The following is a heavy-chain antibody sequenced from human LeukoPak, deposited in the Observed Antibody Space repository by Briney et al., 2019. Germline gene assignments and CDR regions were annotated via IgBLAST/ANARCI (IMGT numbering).Heavy chain of an antibody. Sequence: GGSLRLSCAASGFTFSSYGMHWVRQAPGKGLEWVAVISYDGSNKYYADSVKGRFTISRDNSKNTLYLQMNSLRAEDTAVYYCAKELDIVVVVAATPLFAWGQGTLVTVSS. CDR2: ISYDGSNK. CDR3: AKELDIVVVVAATPLFA. V-gene: IGHV3-30*18. D-gene: IGHD2-15*01. J-gene: IGHJ5*02. CDR1: GFTFSSYG.